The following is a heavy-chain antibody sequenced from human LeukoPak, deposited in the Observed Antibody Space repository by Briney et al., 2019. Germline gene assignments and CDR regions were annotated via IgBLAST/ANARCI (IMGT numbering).Heavy chain of an antibody. J-gene: IGHJ6*01. D-gene: IGHD6-19*01. Sequence: PSETLSLTCTVSGGSISDYFWSWIRQPPGKGLEWVGYVFYNGSTNYNPSLKSRVTISIDTSRIRFSLRLSSVTAADTAIYYCARDSSAPRSYFALDVWGRGTTVTVSS. CDR2: VFYNGST. CDR3: ARDSSAPRSYFALDV. CDR1: GGSISDYF. V-gene: IGHV4-59*12.